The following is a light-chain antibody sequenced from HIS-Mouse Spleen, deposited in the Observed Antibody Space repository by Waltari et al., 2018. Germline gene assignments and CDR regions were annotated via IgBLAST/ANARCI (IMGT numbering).Light chain of an antibody. CDR3: CSYAGSSTWV. Sequence: QSALTQPASVSGSPGHSITISCTGTSSDVGGYNYVSWYQQHPGKAPKHMIYDVSNRPSGVSNRFSGSKSGNTASLTISGLQAEDEADYYCCSYAGSSTWVFGGGTKLTVL. V-gene: IGLV2-14*03. J-gene: IGLJ3*02. CDR2: DVS. CDR1: SSDVGGYNY.